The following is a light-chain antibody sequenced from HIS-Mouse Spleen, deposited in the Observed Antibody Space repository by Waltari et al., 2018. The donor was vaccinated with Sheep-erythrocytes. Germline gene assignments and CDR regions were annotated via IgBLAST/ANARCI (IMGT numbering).Light chain of an antibody. Sequence: SYELTQPPSVSVSPGQTASITCSGDKLGDKYACWYQQKPGQSPVLVIHQDSKRPSGFPERFSGSNSGNTATLTISGTQAMDEADYYCQAWDSSTAVFGGGTKLTVL. CDR1: KLGDKY. CDR3: QAWDSSTAV. J-gene: IGLJ2*01. CDR2: QDS. V-gene: IGLV3-1*01.